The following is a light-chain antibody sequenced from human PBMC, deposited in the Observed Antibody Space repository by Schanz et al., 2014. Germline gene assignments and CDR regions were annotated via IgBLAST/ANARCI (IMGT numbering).Light chain of an antibody. Sequence: QSALTQPASVSGSPGQSITISCTGTTNDVGFYNYVSWYQQLPGKAPKLMIYDVHNRPSGISNRFSGSKSGNTASLTISRLQAEDEAHYYCSSYAGKHTLVFGGGTKLTVL. CDR3: SSYAGKHTLV. CDR2: DVH. CDR1: TNDVGFYNY. J-gene: IGLJ2*01. V-gene: IGLV2-14*03.